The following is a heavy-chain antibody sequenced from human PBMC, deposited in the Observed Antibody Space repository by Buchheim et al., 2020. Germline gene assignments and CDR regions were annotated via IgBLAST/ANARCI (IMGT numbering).Heavy chain of an antibody. Sequence: QVQLVESGGGVVQPGRSLRLSCAASGFTFSSYGMHWVRQAPGKGLEWVAVIWYDGSNKYYADSVKGRFTISRDNSKNTLYLQMNSLRAEDTAVYYCARPQGPILWFGELAYSKRDYGMDVWGQGTT. J-gene: IGHJ6*02. CDR2: IWYDGSNK. D-gene: IGHD3-10*01. CDR1: GFTFSSYG. CDR3: ARPQGPILWFGELAYSKRDYGMDV. V-gene: IGHV3-33*01.